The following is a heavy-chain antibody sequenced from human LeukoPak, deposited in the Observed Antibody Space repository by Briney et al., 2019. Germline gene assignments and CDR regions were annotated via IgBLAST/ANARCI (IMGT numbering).Heavy chain of an antibody. D-gene: IGHD3-10*01. CDR1: GGSLSSGGFH. CDR3: ARGAMVRALAD. J-gene: IGHJ4*02. Sequence: PSQTLSLTCTVSGGSLSSGGFHWGWIRQPAGKGLEWIGRFFTSGSTNYNPSLKSRVTISVDTSKNQFSLRLSSVTAADTAVYYCARGAMVRALADWGQGTLVTVSS. V-gene: IGHV4-61*02. CDR2: FFTSGST.